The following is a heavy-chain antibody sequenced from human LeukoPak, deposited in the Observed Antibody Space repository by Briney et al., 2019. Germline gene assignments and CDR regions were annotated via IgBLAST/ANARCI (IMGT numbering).Heavy chain of an antibody. J-gene: IGHJ4*02. CDR3: ARTMVRGVIITWIFDY. Sequence: EASVKVSCKASGGTFSSYAISWVRQAPGQGLEWMGGIIPIFGTANYAQKFQGRVTITADESTSTAYMELSSLRSEGTAVYYCARTMVRGVIITWIFDYWGQGTLVTVSS. CDR2: IIPIFGTA. V-gene: IGHV1-69*13. CDR1: GGTFSSYA. D-gene: IGHD3-10*01.